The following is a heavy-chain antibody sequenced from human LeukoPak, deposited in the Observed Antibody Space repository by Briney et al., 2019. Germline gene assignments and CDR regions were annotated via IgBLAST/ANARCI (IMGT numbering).Heavy chain of an antibody. V-gene: IGHV3-11*01. CDR1: GFTVSSNY. J-gene: IGHJ4*02. CDR3: ARDYYYDSSGFSGY. CDR2: ISSSGATK. Sequence: GGSLRLSCAASGFTVSSNYMSWVRQVPGKGLEWVSYISSSGATKYYADSVKGRLTISRDNAKNSLYLQMNSLRAEDTAVYYCARDYYYDSSGFSGYWGQGTLVTVSS. D-gene: IGHD3-22*01.